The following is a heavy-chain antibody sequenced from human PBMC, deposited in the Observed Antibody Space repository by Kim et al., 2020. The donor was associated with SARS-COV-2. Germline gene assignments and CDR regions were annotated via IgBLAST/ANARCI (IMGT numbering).Heavy chain of an antibody. V-gene: IGHV3-23*01. CDR2: ISASGGST. D-gene: IGHD2-2*03. Sequence: GGSLRLSCAASGFTFTNYVITWVRPAPGMGLEWVSSISASGGSTYYSDSVKGRFTISRDNSKNTLYLQMNSLRAEDTALYYCAKGGYCSSTTCYLSDHWGRGTLVPVSS. CDR3: AKGGYCSSTTCYLSDH. CDR1: GFTFTNYV. J-gene: IGHJ5*02.